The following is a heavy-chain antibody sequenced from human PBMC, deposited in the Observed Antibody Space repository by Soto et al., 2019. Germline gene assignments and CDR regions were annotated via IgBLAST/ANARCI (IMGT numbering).Heavy chain of an antibody. Sequence: SETLSLTCAVYGGSFSGYSWSWIRQPPGKGLEWIGNVHYNGNTKYNPSLKSRVTMSEDTSKNQFSLKVISVTAADTAVYYCAREGNLGRWLQPLADWGQGTLVNVSS. CDR3: AREGNLGRWLQPLAD. CDR1: GGSFSGYS. D-gene: IGHD5-12*01. CDR2: VHYNGNT. J-gene: IGHJ4*02. V-gene: IGHV4-59*01.